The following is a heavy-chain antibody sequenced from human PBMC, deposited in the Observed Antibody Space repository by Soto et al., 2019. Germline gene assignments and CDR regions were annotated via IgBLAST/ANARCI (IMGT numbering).Heavy chain of an antibody. Sequence: QVQLVESGGGVVQPGRSLRLSCAASGFTFSSYGMHWVRQAPGKGLEWVAVISYDGSNKYYADSVKGRFTISRDNSKNSLYLQMNSLRAEDTAVYYCVKETYSGPLAYWGQGTLVPVSS. D-gene: IGHD2-15*01. CDR2: ISYDGSNK. J-gene: IGHJ4*02. V-gene: IGHV3-30*18. CDR1: GFTFSSYG. CDR3: VKETYSGPLAY.